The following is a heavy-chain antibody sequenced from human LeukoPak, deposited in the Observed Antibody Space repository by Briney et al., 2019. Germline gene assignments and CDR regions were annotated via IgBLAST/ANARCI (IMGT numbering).Heavy chain of an antibody. CDR3: ARGGATMVRGFLRFFDI. Sequence: SETLSLTCTVSGGSISSGGYYWSWIRQHPGKGLEWIGYIYYSGSTYYNPSLKSRVTISVDTSKNQFSLKLSSVTAADTAVYYCARGGATMVRGFLRFFDIWGQGTMVTVSS. V-gene: IGHV4-31*03. CDR2: IYYSGST. J-gene: IGHJ3*02. D-gene: IGHD3-10*01. CDR1: GGSISSGGYY.